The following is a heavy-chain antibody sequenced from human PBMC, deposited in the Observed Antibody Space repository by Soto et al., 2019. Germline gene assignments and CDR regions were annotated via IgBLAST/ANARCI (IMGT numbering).Heavy chain of an antibody. CDR3: ARTKCSGGSCYSCSLDD. D-gene: IGHD2-15*01. V-gene: IGHV4-31*03. CDR2: RYYSEST. J-gene: IGHJ4*02. Sequence: SXPLAPTCRVSGCSITTGGSDLSWIRQLPGKGLEWIGHRYYSESTYYNPSLKSRVSISLDTSKNQFSLKLSFVTAADTAMYYCARTKCSGGSCYSCSLDDWGQGTPVTVSS. CDR1: GCSITTGGSD.